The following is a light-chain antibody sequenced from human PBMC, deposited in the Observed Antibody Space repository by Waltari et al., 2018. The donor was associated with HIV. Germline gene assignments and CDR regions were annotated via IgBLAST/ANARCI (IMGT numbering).Light chain of an antibody. CDR1: PCGGRG. CDR3: QYYNTWPPMYT. V-gene: IGKV3-15*01. Sequence: IALTQSPAALSVFPGQRATLSCRTSPCGGRGLAWYQQKPGQSPRLTVYGASTRATGVPARFSGDGSGTSFTLTISSLQPEDFAVYYCQYYNTWPPMYTFGQWTKLEI. J-gene: IGKJ2*01. CDR2: GAS.